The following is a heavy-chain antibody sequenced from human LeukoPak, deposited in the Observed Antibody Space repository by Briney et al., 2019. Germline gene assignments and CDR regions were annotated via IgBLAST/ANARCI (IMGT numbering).Heavy chain of an antibody. CDR2: ISYDGSNK. Sequence: GGPLRLSCAASGFTFSSYAMHWVRQAPGKGLEWVAVISYDGSNKYYADSVKGRFTISRDNSKNTLFLQMNSLRAEDTAVYYCAKGRGVGYSRSGADYWGQGTLVTVSS. V-gene: IGHV3-30*04. J-gene: IGHJ4*02. D-gene: IGHD1-26*01. CDR1: GFTFSSYA. CDR3: AKGRGVGYSRSGADY.